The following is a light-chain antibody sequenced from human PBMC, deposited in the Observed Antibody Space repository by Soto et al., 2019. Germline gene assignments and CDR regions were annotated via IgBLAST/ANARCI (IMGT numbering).Light chain of an antibody. V-gene: IGLV2-14*01. Sequence: QSALTQPAAVSGSPGQSITLSGTGTSSYVGGYNYVSWYQQHPGKAPKLMIYEVSNRPSGVSNRFSGSKSGNTASLTISGLQADDEADYYCSSYTSSSTRVFGGGTKLPVL. CDR3: SSYTSSSTRV. CDR2: EVS. CDR1: SSYVGGYNY. J-gene: IGLJ2*01.